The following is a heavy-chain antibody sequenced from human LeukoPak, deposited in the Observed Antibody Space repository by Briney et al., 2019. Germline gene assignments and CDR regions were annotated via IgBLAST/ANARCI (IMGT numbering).Heavy chain of an antibody. CDR1: GFTFSSYW. Sequence: GGSLRLSCAASGFTFSSYWMHWVRQAPGKGLVWVSRINSDGSSTTYADSVKGRFTISRDNAKNTLYLQMNSLRAEDTAVYYCARHQHHRDIVATIIGYGGQGTLVTVSS. V-gene: IGHV3-74*01. CDR3: ARHQHHRDIVATIIGY. D-gene: IGHD5-12*01. CDR2: INSDGSST. J-gene: IGHJ4*02.